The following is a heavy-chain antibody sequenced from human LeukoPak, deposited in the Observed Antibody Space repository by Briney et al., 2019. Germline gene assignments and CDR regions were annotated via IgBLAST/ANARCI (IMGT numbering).Heavy chain of an antibody. CDR1: GFTFNNAW. CDR3: ARYPIAAAGRAFDY. Sequence: GGSLRLSCEASGFTFNNAWMSWVRQAPGKGLEWVANIRQDGSETNYVDSVKGRFTISRDNAKNSLYLQMKSLRAEDTAVYYCARYPIAAAGRAFDYWGQGTLVTVSS. J-gene: IGHJ4*02. V-gene: IGHV3-7*01. CDR2: IRQDGSET. D-gene: IGHD6-13*01.